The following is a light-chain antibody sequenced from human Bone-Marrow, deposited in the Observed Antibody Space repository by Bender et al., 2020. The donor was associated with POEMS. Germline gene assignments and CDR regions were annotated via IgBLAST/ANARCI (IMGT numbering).Light chain of an antibody. Sequence: QSVLTQPPSVSGAPGQRVTISCTGSSSNIGAHYDVNWYQQLPGSAPNLLIFGNSNRPSGVPDRFSGSKSGTSASLAISGLQSDDEADYYCAAWDESLNGLYVFGSGTKVTVL. CDR1: SSNIGAHYD. CDR3: AAWDESLNGLYV. V-gene: IGLV1-50*01. J-gene: IGLJ1*01. CDR2: GNS.